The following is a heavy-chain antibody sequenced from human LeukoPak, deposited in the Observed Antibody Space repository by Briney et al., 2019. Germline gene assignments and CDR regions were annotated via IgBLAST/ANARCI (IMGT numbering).Heavy chain of an antibody. V-gene: IGHV1-18*01. CDR2: ISAYNGNT. D-gene: IGHD1-26*01. CDR3: ARSSGSYSRCPY. Sequence: ASVKVSCKASGYTFTSYGISWVRRAPGQGLEWMGWISAYNGNTNYAQKLQGRVTMTTDTYTSTAYTELRSLRSDDTAVYYCARSSGSYSRCPYWGQGTLVTVSS. CDR1: GYTFTSYG. J-gene: IGHJ4*02.